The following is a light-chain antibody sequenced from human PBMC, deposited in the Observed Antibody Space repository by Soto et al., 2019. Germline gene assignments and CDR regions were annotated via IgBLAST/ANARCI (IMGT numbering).Light chain of an antibody. CDR2: VAS. Sequence: IQMTQAPSSLSGSLGETVTMSFRASQNIITFLSWYQHTPGTAPKLLMYVASSLQSGVPSRFSGSGSGTDFTLTISSLEPEDFAVYYCQQRSNWPKTFGQGTKVDIK. J-gene: IGKJ1*01. V-gene: IGKV1-39*01. CDR3: QQRSNWPKT. CDR1: QNIITF.